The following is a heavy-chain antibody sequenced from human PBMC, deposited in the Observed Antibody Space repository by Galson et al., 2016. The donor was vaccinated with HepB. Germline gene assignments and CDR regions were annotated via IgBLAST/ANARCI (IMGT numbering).Heavy chain of an antibody. J-gene: IGHJ6*02. V-gene: IGHV3-30-3*01. Sequence: SLRLSCAPSGFTFGHYTMHWVRQASGTGLEWVAVTSRDGSSKYYADSVKGRFTISRDNAKNALYLQMNSLRCEDTAVYDCVRAEGLHYGTLYYYSLDVWGQGTTVTVSS. CDR2: TSRDGSSK. CDR3: VRAEGLHYGTLYYYSLDV. CDR1: GFTFGHYT. D-gene: IGHD3-10*01.